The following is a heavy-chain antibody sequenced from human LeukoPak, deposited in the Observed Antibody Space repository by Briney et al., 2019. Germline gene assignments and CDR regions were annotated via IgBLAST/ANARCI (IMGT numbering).Heavy chain of an antibody. CDR3: AKDRGYSGYDPLDY. CDR1: GFTFSSYA. V-gene: IGHV3-23*01. Sequence: EGSLRLSCAASGFTFSSYALSWVRQAPGKGLEWVSAISGGGGSTYYADSVKGRFTISRDNSKNTLYLQMNSLRAEDTAIYYCAKDRGYSGYDPLDYWGQGTLVTVSS. D-gene: IGHD5-12*01. J-gene: IGHJ4*02. CDR2: ISGGGGST.